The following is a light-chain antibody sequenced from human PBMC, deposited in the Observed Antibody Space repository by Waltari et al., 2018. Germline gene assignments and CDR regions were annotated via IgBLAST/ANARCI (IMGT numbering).Light chain of an antibody. CDR3: QQYYSLPWT. Sequence: DIVMTQSPDSLAVSLGERATINCKSSQSVLYSSNNKNHLAWYQQKPGQPPKWLVYGAPTRESGVPDRFSGSGSGTDFTLTISSLQAEDVAVSYCQQYYSLPWTFGQGTKVEIK. J-gene: IGKJ1*01. CDR1: QSVLYSSNNKNH. V-gene: IGKV4-1*01. CDR2: GAP.